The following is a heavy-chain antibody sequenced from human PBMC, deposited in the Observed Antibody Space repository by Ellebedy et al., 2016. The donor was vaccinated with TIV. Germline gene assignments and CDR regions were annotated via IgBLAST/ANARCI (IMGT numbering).Heavy chain of an antibody. D-gene: IGHD6-6*01. Sequence: AASVKVSCKASGYTFTTYGITWVRQAPGQGPEWMGWIGTYEGSTKYAQKLQGRVTMTRDTSTSTAYMELRSLRSDDTAVYYCARDRDGSSSSDFQHWGPGTLVTVSS. V-gene: IGHV1-18*04. J-gene: IGHJ1*01. CDR1: GYTFTTYG. CDR2: IGTYEGST. CDR3: ARDRDGSSSSDFQH.